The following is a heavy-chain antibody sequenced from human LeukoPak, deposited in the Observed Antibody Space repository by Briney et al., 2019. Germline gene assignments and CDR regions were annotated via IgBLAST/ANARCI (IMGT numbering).Heavy chain of an antibody. V-gene: IGHV1-8*01. CDR2: MNPNSGNT. CDR1: GYTFTSYD. Sequence: ASVKVSCKASGYTFTSYDINWVRQATGQGLEWMGWMNPNSGNTGYAQKFQGRVTMTRNTSISTAYMELSRLRSDDTAVYYCARDESVVPAAESEGFDYWGQGTLVTVSS. D-gene: IGHD2-2*01. J-gene: IGHJ4*02. CDR3: ARDESVVPAAESEGFDY.